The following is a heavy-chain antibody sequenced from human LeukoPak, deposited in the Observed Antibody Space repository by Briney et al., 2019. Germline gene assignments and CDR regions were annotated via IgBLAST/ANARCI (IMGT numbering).Heavy chain of an antibody. CDR1: GFTVSNNY. D-gene: IGHD6-13*01. J-gene: IGHJ4*02. V-gene: IGHV3-53*01. CDR2: IYSGGST. Sequence: RPGGSLRLSCAASGFTVSNNYMSWVRQAPGKGLEWVSIIYSGGSTYYADSVKGRFTISRDNSKNTLFLQMNSLRADDTAVYFCAKDQKSIAATGYDYWGQGTLVTASS. CDR3: AKDQKSIAATGYDY.